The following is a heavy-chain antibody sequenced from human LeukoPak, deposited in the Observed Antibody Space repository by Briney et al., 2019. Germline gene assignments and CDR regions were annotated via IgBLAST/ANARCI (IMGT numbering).Heavy chain of an antibody. J-gene: IGHJ3*02. CDR1: GYTFTGYY. V-gene: IGHV1-2*02. D-gene: IGHD1-1*01. CDR2: INPNSGGT. CDR3: ARSKTGLRHDAFDI. Sequence: ASVTVSCKASGYTFTGYYMHWVRQAPGQGLEWMGWINPNSGGTNYVQKFQGRVTMTRDTSISTAYMELSRLRSDDTAVYYCARSKTGLRHDAFDIWGQGTMVTVSS.